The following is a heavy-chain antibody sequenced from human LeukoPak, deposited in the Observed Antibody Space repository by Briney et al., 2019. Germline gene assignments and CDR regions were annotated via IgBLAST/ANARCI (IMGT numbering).Heavy chain of an antibody. CDR1: GFTFSSYG. CDR2: ISYDGSNK. J-gene: IGHJ4*02. CDR3: ARDAYTYYYGSGSHFDY. V-gene: IGHV3-30*19. D-gene: IGHD3-10*01. Sequence: GGSLRLSCAASGFTFSSYGMHWVRQAPGKGLEWVAVISYDGSNKYYADSVKGRFTISRDNSKNTLYLQMNSLRAEDTAVYYCARDAYTYYYGSGSHFDYWGQGTLVTVSS.